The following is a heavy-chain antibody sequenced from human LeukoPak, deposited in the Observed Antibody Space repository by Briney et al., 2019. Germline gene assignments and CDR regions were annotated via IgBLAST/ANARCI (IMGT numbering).Heavy chain of an antibody. J-gene: IGHJ5*02. Sequence: SQTLSLTCAISGDSVSSNSAAWNWIRQSPSRGLEWLGRTYYRSKWYNDYAVSVKSRITINPATSKNQFSLQLNSVTPEATAVYYCARARYYGSGSSYNWFDPWGQGTLVTVSS. D-gene: IGHD3-10*01. V-gene: IGHV6-1*01. CDR1: GDSVSSNSAA. CDR3: ARARYYGSGSSYNWFDP. CDR2: TYYRSKWYN.